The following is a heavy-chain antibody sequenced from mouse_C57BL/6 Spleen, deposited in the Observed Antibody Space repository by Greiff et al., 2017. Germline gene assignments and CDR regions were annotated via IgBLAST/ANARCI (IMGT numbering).Heavy chain of an antibody. Sequence: DVQLQESGPGLVKPSQSLSLTCSVTGYSITSGYYWNWIRQFPGNKLEWMGYISYDGSNNYNPSLKNRISITRDTSKNQFFLKLNSVTTEDTATYYCARPYSNFGGWFAYWGQGTLVTVSA. V-gene: IGHV3-6*01. CDR1: GYSITSGYY. D-gene: IGHD2-5*01. J-gene: IGHJ3*01. CDR3: ARPYSNFGGWFAY. CDR2: ISYDGSN.